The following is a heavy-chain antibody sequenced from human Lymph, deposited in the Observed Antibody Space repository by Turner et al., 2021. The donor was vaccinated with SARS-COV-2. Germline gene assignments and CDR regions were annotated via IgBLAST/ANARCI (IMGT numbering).Heavy chain of an antibody. CDR3: ARGALTGVSYWYFDL. J-gene: IGHJ2*01. Sequence: QVQLVESGVGAVKPGRSLRLPCAASGFTFSSYAMHWVRRAPGKGLEWVAVISYDGSNKYYADSVKGRFTISRDNSKNTLYLQMNSLRAEDTAVYYCARGALTGVSYWYFDLWGRGTLVTVSS. D-gene: IGHD3-9*01. V-gene: IGHV3-30-3*01. CDR2: ISYDGSNK. CDR1: GFTFSSYA.